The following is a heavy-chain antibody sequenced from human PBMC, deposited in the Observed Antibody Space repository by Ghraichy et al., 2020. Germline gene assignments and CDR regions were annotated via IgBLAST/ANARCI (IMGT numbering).Heavy chain of an antibody. CDR1: GFTFSSSA. J-gene: IGHJ4*02. D-gene: IGHD4-17*01. CDR3: ATDSKTYGELDY. CDR2: ISDSGGST. Sequence: GESLNISCAASGFTFSSSAMSWVRQAPGKGLEWVSAISDSGGSTYYADSVKGRFTISRDNSKNTLFLQMNSLRAEDTAVYFCATDSKTYGELDYWGLGTLVTVSS. V-gene: IGHV3-23*01.